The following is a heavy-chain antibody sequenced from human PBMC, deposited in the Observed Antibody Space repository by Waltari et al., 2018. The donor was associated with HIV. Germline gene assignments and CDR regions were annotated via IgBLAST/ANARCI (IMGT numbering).Heavy chain of an antibody. Sequence: QVQLQESGPGLVKPSETLSLTCSVTGDSITGYSWTWIRQHLGKRLEWIGSMYYSGSTQNHPSLKSRVTRSLDTSRRQVSLMLTSVTAADTAIFYCAREKPPYDLWSDSQIWGNYGLDVGGPGTTVIVSS. CDR3: AREKPPYDLWSDSQIWGNYGLDV. D-gene: IGHD3-3*01. V-gene: IGHV4-59*01. CDR1: GDSITGYS. J-gene: IGHJ6*02. CDR2: MYYSGST.